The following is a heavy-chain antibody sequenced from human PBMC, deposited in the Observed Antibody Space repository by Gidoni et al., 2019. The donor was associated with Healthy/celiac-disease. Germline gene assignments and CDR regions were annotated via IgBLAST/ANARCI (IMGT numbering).Heavy chain of an antibody. CDR2: ISSSSSYI. CDR3: ARGYQYQLLSQDAFDI. Sequence: EVQLVESGGGLVKPGGSLRLSCAASGFTFSSYSMNWVRQAPGKGLEWVSSISSSSSYIYYADSVKGRFTISRDNAKNSLYLQMNSLRAEDTAVYYCARGYQYQLLSQDAFDIWGQGTMVTVSS. J-gene: IGHJ3*02. V-gene: IGHV3-21*01. CDR1: GFTFSSYS. D-gene: IGHD2-2*01.